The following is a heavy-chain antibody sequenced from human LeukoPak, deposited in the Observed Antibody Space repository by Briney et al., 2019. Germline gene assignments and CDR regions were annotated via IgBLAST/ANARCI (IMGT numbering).Heavy chain of an antibody. Sequence: GGSLRLSCAASGFTFSSYAMSWIRQAPGKGLEWVSLIKTDSSGTYYADSVRGRFIVFRDNSNNMLYLQMNRLTADDTAIYYCANRGRTDVGSYYFDSWGQGTLVTVSS. V-gene: IGHV3-23*03. CDR2: IKTDSSGT. J-gene: IGHJ4*02. CDR1: GFTFSSYA. CDR3: ANRGRTDVGSYYFDS. D-gene: IGHD3-10*01.